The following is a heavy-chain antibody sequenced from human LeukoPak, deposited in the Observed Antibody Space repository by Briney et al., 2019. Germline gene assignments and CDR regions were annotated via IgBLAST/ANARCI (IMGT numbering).Heavy chain of an antibody. CDR1: GYTFTNYG. D-gene: IGHD1-14*01. CDR2: IRAYNGNT. J-gene: IGHJ4*02. V-gene: IGHV1-18*01. Sequence: ASVKVSCKASGYTFTNYGLSWVRRAPGQGLEWRGWIRAYNGNTNYAQRLQGRVTMTKDTSTSTAYMELRSLRSDDTAVYYCAREMGGVATTGRKPPEPLDYWGQGTLVTVS. CDR3: AREMGGVATTGRKPPEPLDY.